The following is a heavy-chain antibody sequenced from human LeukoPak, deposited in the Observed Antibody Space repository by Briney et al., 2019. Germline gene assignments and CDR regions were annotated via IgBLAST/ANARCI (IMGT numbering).Heavy chain of an antibody. D-gene: IGHD6-13*01. J-gene: IGHJ3*02. CDR1: GGSVSSGSYY. Sequence: SETLSLTCTVSGGSVSSGSYYWRWIRQPPGTGLEWIGYIYYSGSTNYNPSLKSRVTISVDTSKNQFSLKLSSVTAADTAVYYCARDAAGPNAFDIWGQGTMVTVSS. V-gene: IGHV4-61*01. CDR3: ARDAAGPNAFDI. CDR2: IYYSGST.